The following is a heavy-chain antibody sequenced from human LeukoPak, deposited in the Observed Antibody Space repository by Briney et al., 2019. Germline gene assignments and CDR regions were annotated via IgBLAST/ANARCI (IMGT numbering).Heavy chain of an antibody. Sequence: GGSLRLSCAASGFTFSSYGMHWVRQAPGKGLEWVAFIRYDGSNKYYADSVKGRFTISRDNPKNTLYMQMNRLRAANTAVYYCAKDLSRGYYDSSGSGRFDIWGRGPRVTVST. D-gene: IGHD3-22*01. CDR1: GFTFSSYG. CDR3: AKDLSRGYYDSSGSGRFDI. J-gene: IGHJ3*02. V-gene: IGHV3-30*02. CDR2: IRYDGSNK.